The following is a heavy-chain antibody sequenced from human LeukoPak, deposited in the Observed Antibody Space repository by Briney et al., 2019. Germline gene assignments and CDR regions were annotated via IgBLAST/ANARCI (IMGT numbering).Heavy chain of an antibody. J-gene: IGHJ4*02. D-gene: IGHD3-10*01. V-gene: IGHV1-18*01. CDR2: ISGYNGNT. Sequence: ASVKVSCKASGYTFTSDGISWVRQAPGQGLEWMGWISGYNGNTNYARKFQGRVTMTTDTSTSTAYMELSSLRPEDTAVYYCARDLVGSAISYSSGAWDYWGQGTLVTVSS. CDR1: GYTFTSDG. CDR3: ARDLVGSAISYSSGAWDY.